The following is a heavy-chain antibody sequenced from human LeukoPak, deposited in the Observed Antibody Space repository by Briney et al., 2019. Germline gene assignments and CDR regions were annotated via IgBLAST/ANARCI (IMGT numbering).Heavy chain of an antibody. CDR2: IWYDGSNK. CDR1: GFTFSSYG. CDR3: VRELEGGLGDY. D-gene: IGHD2-15*01. J-gene: IGHJ4*02. V-gene: IGHV3-33*07. Sequence: GGSLRLSCAASGFTFSSYGMYWVRQAPGKGLEWVAVIWYDGSNKYYADSVKGRFTISRDNSRNTLYLQMNSLRAEDTAVYYCVRELEGGLGDYWGQGTLVTVSS.